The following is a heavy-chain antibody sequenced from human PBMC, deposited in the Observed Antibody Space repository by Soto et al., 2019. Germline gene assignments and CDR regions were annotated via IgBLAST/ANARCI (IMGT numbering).Heavy chain of an antibody. J-gene: IGHJ4*02. V-gene: IGHV3-53*01. CDR1: GFTVSSNY. D-gene: IGHD4-17*01. CDR3: ARAPDYGGPLDLYYFDY. Sequence: GGSLKLSCAASGFTVSSNYMSWVRQAPGKGLERVSVIYSGGSTYYADSVKGRFTISRDNSKNTLYLQMNSLRAEDTAVYYCARAPDYGGPLDLYYFDYWGQGTLVTVSS. CDR2: IYSGGST.